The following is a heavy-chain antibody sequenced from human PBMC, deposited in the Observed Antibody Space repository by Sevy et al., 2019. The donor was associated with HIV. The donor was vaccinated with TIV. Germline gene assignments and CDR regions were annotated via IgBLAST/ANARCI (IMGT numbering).Heavy chain of an antibody. CDR3: ARDRGLTMVRGGYYYYYYGMDV. Sequence: ASVKVSCKASGYTFTSYGISWVRQAPGQGLEWMGWISAYNGNTNYAQKLQGRVTMTTDTSTSTAHMELRSLGSDDTAVYYCARDRGLTMVRGGYYYYYYGMDVWGQGTTVTVSS. V-gene: IGHV1-18*01. J-gene: IGHJ6*02. CDR1: GYTFTSYG. D-gene: IGHD3-10*01. CDR2: ISAYNGNT.